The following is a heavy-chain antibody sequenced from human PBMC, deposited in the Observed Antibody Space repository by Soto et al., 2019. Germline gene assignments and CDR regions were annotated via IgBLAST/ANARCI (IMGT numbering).Heavy chain of an antibody. V-gene: IGHV3-23*01. CDR2: IGSVGGDT. Sequence: LRLSCAASGFTFRNFAMTWVRQAPGKRLEWVSTIGSVGGDTYYADSVKGRFTISRDDSKNTLGLQMNSLRAEDTAIYFCAKDMVNANSVWDPFDIWGQGTMVTVSS. CDR1: GFTFRNFA. J-gene: IGHJ3*02. D-gene: IGHD2-8*01. CDR3: AKDMVNANSVWDPFDI.